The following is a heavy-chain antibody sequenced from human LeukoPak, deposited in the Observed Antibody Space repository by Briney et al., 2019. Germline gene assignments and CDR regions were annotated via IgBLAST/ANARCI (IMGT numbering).Heavy chain of an antibody. V-gene: IGHV1-24*01. Sequence: GASVKVSCKVSGYTLTELSMHWVRQAPGKGLEWMGGFDPEDGETIYARKFQGRVTMTEDTSTDTAYMELSSLRSEDTAVYYCATATPVTTFAFDIWGQGTMVTVSS. CDR2: FDPEDGET. D-gene: IGHD4-17*01. J-gene: IGHJ3*02. CDR1: GYTLTELS. CDR3: ATATPVTTFAFDI.